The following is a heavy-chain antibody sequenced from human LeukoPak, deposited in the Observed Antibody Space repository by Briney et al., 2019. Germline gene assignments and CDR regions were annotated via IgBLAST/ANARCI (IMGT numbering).Heavy chain of an antibody. J-gene: IGHJ3*02. V-gene: IGHV3-49*04. D-gene: IGHD1-26*01. Sequence: PGRSLRLSCITSGFTFGDYGLSWVRQAPGKGLEWVGFIRSKAYGATTEYAASLKDRFTVSRDDSKSIAYLQVNSLKTEDTAVYYCTRILLKWELPGSDAFDIWGEGTMVTVSS. CDR2: IRSKAYGATT. CDR3: TRILLKWELPGSDAFDI. CDR1: GFTFGDYG.